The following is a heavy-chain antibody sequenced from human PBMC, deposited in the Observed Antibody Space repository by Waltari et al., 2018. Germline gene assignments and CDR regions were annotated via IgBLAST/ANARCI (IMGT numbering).Heavy chain of an antibody. CDR3: ARDLVPGNYYYGMDV. J-gene: IGHJ6*02. D-gene: IGHD6-6*01. V-gene: IGHV3-33*01. CDR2: IWYDGSNK. Sequence: QVQLVESGGGVVQPGRSLRLSCAASGFTFSSYGMHWVRQAPGKGLEGVAVIWYDGSNKYYADSVKGRFTIARDNSKNTLYLQMNSLRAEDTAVYYCARDLVPGNYYYGMDVWGQGTTVTVSS. CDR1: GFTFSSYG.